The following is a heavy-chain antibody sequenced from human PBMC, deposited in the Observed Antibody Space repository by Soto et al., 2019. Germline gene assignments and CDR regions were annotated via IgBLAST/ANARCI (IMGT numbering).Heavy chain of an antibody. CDR1: GGSISSYY. D-gene: IGHD7-27*01. V-gene: IGHV4-59*01. Sequence: QVQLQESGPGLVKPSETLSLTCTVSGGSISSYYWSWIRQPPGKGLEWIGYIYYSGGTNYTPPHKSRVTISVDTSKNQFSLKLSSVTAADTAVYYCARRWGTYFDYGGQGTLVTVSS. J-gene: IGHJ4*02. CDR3: ARRWGTYFDY. CDR2: IYYSGGT.